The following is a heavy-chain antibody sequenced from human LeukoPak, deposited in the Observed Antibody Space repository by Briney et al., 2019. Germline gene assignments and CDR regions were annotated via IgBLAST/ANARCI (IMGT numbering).Heavy chain of an antibody. CDR1: GGSFSGYY. V-gene: IGHV4-34*01. Sequence: PSETLSLTCAVYGGSFSGYYWSWIRQPPGKGLEWIGEINHSGSTNYNPSLKSRVTISVDTSKNQFSLKLSSVTAADTAVYYCARVAPYYYYGMDVWGQGTTVTVPS. CDR3: ARVAPYYYYGMDV. J-gene: IGHJ6*02. CDR2: INHSGST.